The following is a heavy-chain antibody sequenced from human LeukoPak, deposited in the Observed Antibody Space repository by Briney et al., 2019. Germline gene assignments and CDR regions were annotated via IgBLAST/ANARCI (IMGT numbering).Heavy chain of an antibody. J-gene: IGHJ3*02. CDR1: GFTFSNYW. CDR2: IKPDGSEK. V-gene: IGHV3-7*01. Sequence: PGGSLRLSCAASGFTFSNYWMSWVRQAPGKGLEWVATIKPDGSEKFYVDSVKGRFTISRDNSKNTLYLQMGSLRAEDMAVYYCARQYYYDRSALRGGSFDIWGQGAMVTVSS. CDR3: ARQYYYDRSALRGGSFDI. D-gene: IGHD3-22*01.